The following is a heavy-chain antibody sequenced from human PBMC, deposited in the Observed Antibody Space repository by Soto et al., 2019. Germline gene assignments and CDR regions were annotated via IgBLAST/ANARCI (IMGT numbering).Heavy chain of an antibody. Sequence: GESLKISFKASGYDFARTWIGWVRQLPAKGLDWVGMIYPGDSETRYSPSFRGQGTFSVGMSISTAFLQWSSLKTSDNARYYCASLVGAYDSYFDHWGQGTWVTVSS. CDR3: ASLVGAYDSYFDH. CDR2: IYPGDSET. J-gene: IGHJ4*02. V-gene: IGHV5-51*01. CDR1: GYDFARTW. D-gene: IGHD5-12*01.